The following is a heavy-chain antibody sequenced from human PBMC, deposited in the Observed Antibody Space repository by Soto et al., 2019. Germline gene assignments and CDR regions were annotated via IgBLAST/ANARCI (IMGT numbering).Heavy chain of an antibody. D-gene: IGHD1-1*01. J-gene: IGHJ4*02. CDR2: FSGGGGGT. CDR1: GFTLSDYG. Sequence: EVQLLDSGGGLVQPGGSLRLSCAVSGFTLSDYGVTWVRQAPGKGLEWVSGFSGGGGGTFYADSVMGRFTISRDDSKNTAYLQMNGLGVEDTAVYYCVRWNGFGDHWGQGTLVTVSS. CDR3: VRWNGFGDH. V-gene: IGHV3-23*01.